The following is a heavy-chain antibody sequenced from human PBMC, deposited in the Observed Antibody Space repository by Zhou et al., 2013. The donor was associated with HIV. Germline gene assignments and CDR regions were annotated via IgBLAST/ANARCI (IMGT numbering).Heavy chain of an antibody. J-gene: IGHJ4*02. D-gene: IGHD3-9*01. Sequence: VQLVQSGTEVKKPGSSVKISCKAAGGTFDNHPVSWVRQAPGQGLDWLGGVSPVSAIGTYSHRFQDRVTISADKSRAISYLELTRLTPEDTALYFCAIGSNDLRAFSWLSDSWGPGTLVFVSS. CDR1: GGTFDNHP. CDR3: AIGSNDLRAFSWLSDS. CDR2: VSPVSAIG. V-gene: IGHV1-69*14.